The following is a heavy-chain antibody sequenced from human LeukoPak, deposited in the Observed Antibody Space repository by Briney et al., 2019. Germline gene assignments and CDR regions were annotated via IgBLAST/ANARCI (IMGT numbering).Heavy chain of an antibody. D-gene: IGHD6-19*01. CDR1: GFTFSSYA. Sequence: PGGSLRLSCAASGFTFSSYAMHWVRQAPGKGLEWVAVISYDGSNKYYADSVKGRFTISRDHSKNTLYLQMNSLRAEDTAMYYCTRARQWLVPIDYWGQGTLATVSS. J-gene: IGHJ4*02. V-gene: IGHV3-30*01. CDR2: ISYDGSNK. CDR3: TRARQWLVPIDY.